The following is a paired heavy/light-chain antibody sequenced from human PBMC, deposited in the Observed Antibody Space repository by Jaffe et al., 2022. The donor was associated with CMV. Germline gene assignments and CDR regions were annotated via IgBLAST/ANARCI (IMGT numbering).Light chain of an antibody. CDR1: QGISRY. CDR3: QHLDSYPLT. Sequence: DIQLTQSPSFLSASVGDRVTITCRASQGISRYLAWYQQKPGKAPKVLIYGASTLQNGVPSRFSGSGSGTEFTLTISSLQPEDFATYYCQHLDSYPLTFGGGTTVEIK. CDR2: GAS. J-gene: IGKJ4*01. V-gene: IGKV1-9*01.
Heavy chain of an antibody. Sequence: QVQLVQSGTEVKKPGSSVKVSCKASGGSFRNSGISWVRQAPGQGLEWMGQIVPPFATADYAQTFQDRVTITADESTNTAYMEVTSLRFEDTAVYYCARVNIEVLTHAYYFDNWGQGTLVAVSS. J-gene: IGHJ4*02. CDR3: ARVNIEVLTHAYYFDN. V-gene: IGHV1-69*01. CDR2: IVPPFATA. CDR1: GGSFRNSG.